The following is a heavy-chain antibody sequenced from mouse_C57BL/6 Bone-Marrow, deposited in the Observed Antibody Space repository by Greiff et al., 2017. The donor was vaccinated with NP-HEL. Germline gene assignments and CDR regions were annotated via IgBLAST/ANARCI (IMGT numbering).Heavy chain of an antibody. CDR2: IYPGSGNT. CDR3: ARFSSSYFDY. Sequence: VQGVESGAELVRPGASVKLSCKASGYTFTDYYINWVKQRPGQGLEWIARIYPGSGNTYYNEKFKGKATLTAEKSSSTAYMQLSSLTSEDSAVYFCARFSSSYFDYWGQGTTLTVSS. CDR1: GYTFTDYY. V-gene: IGHV1-76*01. J-gene: IGHJ2*01. D-gene: IGHD1-1*01.